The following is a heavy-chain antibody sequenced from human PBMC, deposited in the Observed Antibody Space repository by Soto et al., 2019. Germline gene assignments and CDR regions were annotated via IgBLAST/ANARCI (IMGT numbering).Heavy chain of an antibody. CDR1: GFTFRSYD. J-gene: IGHJ6*02. CDR2: IGTAGDT. CDR3: ASLMVRGVILLYHYGMNV. D-gene: IGHD3-10*01. V-gene: IGHV3-13*01. Sequence: SLSLSCAASGFTFRSYDMHWVRQATGKGLEWVSAIGTAGDTYYPGSVKGRFTISRENAKNSLYLQMNSLRAGDTAVYYCASLMVRGVILLYHYGMNVWGQGTTVTVSS.